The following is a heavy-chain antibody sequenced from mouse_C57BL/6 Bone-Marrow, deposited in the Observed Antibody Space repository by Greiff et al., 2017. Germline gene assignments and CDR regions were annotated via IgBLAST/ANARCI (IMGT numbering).Heavy chain of an antibody. V-gene: IGHV2-9-1*01. Sequence: VHLVESGPGLVAPSQSLSITCTVSGFSLTSYAISWVRQPPGKGLEWLGVIWTGGGTNYNSALKSRLTISKDNSKSQVFLKMHSLQTDDTARYYCARNQYYGSSYVEMDDWGQGTSVTVAS. CDR1: GFSLTSYA. CDR2: IWTGGGT. D-gene: IGHD1-1*01. J-gene: IGHJ4*01. CDR3: ARNQYYGSSYVEMDD.